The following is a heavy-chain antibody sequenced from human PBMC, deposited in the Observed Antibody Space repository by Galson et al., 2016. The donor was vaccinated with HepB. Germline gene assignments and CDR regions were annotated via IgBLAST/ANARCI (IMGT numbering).Heavy chain of an antibody. V-gene: IGHV3-53*01. CDR1: GFTDSSKY. CDR2: IPTGGST. Sequence: SLRLSCAASGFTDSSKYMSWVRQALGKGLEWVSVIPTGGSTYYADSVKGRFTISRDNSKNTLYLQMNSLRAEDTAVYYCALGTGIGWYGADWGQGTLVTVSS. D-gene: IGHD6-19*01. CDR3: ALGTGIGWYGAD. J-gene: IGHJ4*02.